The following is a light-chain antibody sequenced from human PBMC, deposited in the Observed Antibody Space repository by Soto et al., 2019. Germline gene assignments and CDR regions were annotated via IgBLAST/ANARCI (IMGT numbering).Light chain of an antibody. CDR3: AAWDDSLNGLYVV. CDR1: SSNIGSNT. J-gene: IGLJ2*01. Sequence: QSVLTQPPSASGTPGQRVTNSYSGSSSNIGSNTVNWYQQLPGTAPKLLIYSNNQRPSGVPDRCSGSKSGTSASLASSGLQSEDEADYYCAAWDDSLNGLYVVFGGGTKLTVL. CDR2: SNN. V-gene: IGLV1-44*01.